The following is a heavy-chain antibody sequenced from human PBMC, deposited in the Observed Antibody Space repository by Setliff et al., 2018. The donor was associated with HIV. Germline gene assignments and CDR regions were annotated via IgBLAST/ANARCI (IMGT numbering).Heavy chain of an antibody. CDR1: GYTFTDYY. D-gene: IGHD5-18*01. CDR3: ARTLPQYTNLFDY. V-gene: IGHV1-2*02. Sequence: GASVKVSCKASGYTFTDYYIHWVRQAPGQGLEWRGWINPNSSDTNYAQKFQGRVTMTRDTSISTAYMDLSRLRSDDTAVYYCARTLPQYTNLFDYWGQGTLVTVSS. J-gene: IGHJ4*02. CDR2: INPNSSDT.